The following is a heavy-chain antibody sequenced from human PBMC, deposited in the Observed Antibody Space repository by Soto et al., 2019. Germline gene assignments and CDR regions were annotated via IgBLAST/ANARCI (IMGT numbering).Heavy chain of an antibody. V-gene: IGHV4-30-2*01. CDR1: VGSISSGAYY. Sequence: SETLCLNCAFSVGSISSGAYYWSWIRQPPGKGLEWIGYIYHSGITYYNPSLKSRVTISVDRSKIQFSLKLSSVTAADTALYYCATAEEDAWFDYWGQGTMVTVSS. J-gene: IGHJ4*02. CDR3: ATAEEDAWFDY. CDR2: IYHSGIT.